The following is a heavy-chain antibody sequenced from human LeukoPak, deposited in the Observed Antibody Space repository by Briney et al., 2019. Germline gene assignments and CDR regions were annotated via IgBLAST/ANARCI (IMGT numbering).Heavy chain of an antibody. V-gene: IGHV1-2*02. CDR1: GYIFTGYY. D-gene: IGHD6-13*01. J-gene: IGHJ4*02. CDR3: ARGRGRSSNY. CDR2: INPNSGDT. Sequence: ASVKVSCKASGYIFTGYYMHWVRQAPGQGLEWMGWINPNSGDTNYAQKFQGRVTMTRDTSISTAYMELSRLRSDDTAVYYCARGRGRSSNYWGQGTLVTVSS.